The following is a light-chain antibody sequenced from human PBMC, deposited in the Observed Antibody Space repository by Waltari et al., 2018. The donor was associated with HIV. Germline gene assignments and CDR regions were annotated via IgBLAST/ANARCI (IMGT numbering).Light chain of an antibody. CDR3: GTWDSSLSAVV. CDR2: CDN. V-gene: IGLV1-51*01. CDR1: SSNIGNNY. Sequence: QSVLTQPPSVSAAPGQKVTIPCSGSSSNIGNNYVSWYQQLPGTAPKPLIYCDNERPSGIPDRFSGSKSGTSATLGITGLQTGDEADYYCGTWDSSLSAVVFGTVTKVTVL. J-gene: IGLJ1*01.